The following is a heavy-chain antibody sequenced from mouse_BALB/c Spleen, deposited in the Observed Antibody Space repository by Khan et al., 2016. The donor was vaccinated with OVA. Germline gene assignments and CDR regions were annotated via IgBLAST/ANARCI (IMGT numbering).Heavy chain of an antibody. CDR3: ARAGYGRLNY. J-gene: IGHJ2*01. CDR2: IIPNNGDT. Sequence: VRLQQSGPELVKPWASVKIPCKASGYTFTDYTMDWVKQSYGKSLEWFGDIIPNNGDTFYNQKFKGKATLTLDKSSSTAFLELRSLTSEDTAAYYYARAGYGRLNYWGQGTTLTVSS. V-gene: IGHV1-18*01. CDR1: GYTFTDYT. D-gene: IGHD1-1*01.